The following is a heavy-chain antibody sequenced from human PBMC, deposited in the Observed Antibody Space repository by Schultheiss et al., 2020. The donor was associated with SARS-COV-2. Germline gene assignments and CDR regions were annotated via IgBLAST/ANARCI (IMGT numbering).Heavy chain of an antibody. CDR1: GGSISSSSYY. J-gene: IGHJ4*02. V-gene: IGHV4-39*01. Sequence: SETLSLTCTVSGGSISSSSYYWGWIRQPPGKGLEWIGSIYYSGSTYYNPSLKSRVTISVDTSKNQFSLKLSSVTAADTAVYYCARHRWVGATKRLPGFDYWGQGTLVTVSS. CDR3: ARHRWVGATKRLPGFDY. D-gene: IGHD1-26*01. CDR2: IYYSGST.